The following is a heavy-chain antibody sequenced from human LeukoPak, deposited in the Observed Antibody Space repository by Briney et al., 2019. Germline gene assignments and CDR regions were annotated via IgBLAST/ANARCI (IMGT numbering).Heavy chain of an antibody. Sequence: SQTLSLTCAVSGGSISSGGYSWKWIRQPAGEGLEWIGYIYHSGTTYYNPSLRSRVTISVDRSKNQFSLKLSAVTAADTAVYYCVRGYYGSGSYFRGMDVWGQGTTVTVSS. CDR2: IYHSGTT. V-gene: IGHV4-30-2*01. CDR3: VRGYYGSGSYFRGMDV. D-gene: IGHD3-10*01. J-gene: IGHJ6*02. CDR1: GGSISSGGYS.